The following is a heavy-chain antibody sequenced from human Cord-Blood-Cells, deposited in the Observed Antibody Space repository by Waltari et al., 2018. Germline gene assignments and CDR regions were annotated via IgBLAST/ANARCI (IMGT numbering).Heavy chain of an antibody. V-gene: IGHV1-69*01. J-gene: IGHJ1*01. D-gene: IGHD6-6*01. CDR3: AREGRYSSSKYFQH. Sequence: QVQLVQSGAEVKKPGSSVKVSCKASGGTFSSYAISWVRQAPGQGLEWMGGIIPIFGTANYEQKFQGRVTITADESTSTAYMELSSLRSEDTAVYYCAREGRYSSSKYFQHWGQGTLVTVSS. CDR1: GGTFSSYA. CDR2: IIPIFGTA.